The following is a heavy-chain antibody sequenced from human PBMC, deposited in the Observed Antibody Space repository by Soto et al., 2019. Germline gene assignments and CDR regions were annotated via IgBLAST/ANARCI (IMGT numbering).Heavy chain of an antibody. CDR2: INPNSGGT. V-gene: IGHV1-2*02. CDR3: ARVGYYDSSGYSH. Sequence: CKASGYTFTGYYMHWVRQAPGQGLEWMGWINPNSGGTNYAQKFQGRVTMTRDTSISTAYMELSRLRSDDTAVYYCARVGYYDSSGYSHWGQGTLVTVSS. CDR1: GYTFTGYY. D-gene: IGHD3-22*01. J-gene: IGHJ4*02.